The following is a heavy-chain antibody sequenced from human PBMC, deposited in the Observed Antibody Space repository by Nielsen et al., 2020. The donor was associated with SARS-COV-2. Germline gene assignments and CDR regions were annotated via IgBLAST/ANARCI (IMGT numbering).Heavy chain of an antibody. Sequence: GGSLRLSCAASGFIFSNYAMSWVRQAPGKGLEWVSIIYSDGTTYYADSVKGRFTVSRDNSKNTLYLQMNSLRPEDTAVYYCARGTSGWDYWGQGTLVTVFS. D-gene: IGHD6-19*01. J-gene: IGHJ4*02. CDR3: ARGTSGWDY. CDR1: GFIFSNYA. CDR2: IYSDGTT. V-gene: IGHV3-23*03.